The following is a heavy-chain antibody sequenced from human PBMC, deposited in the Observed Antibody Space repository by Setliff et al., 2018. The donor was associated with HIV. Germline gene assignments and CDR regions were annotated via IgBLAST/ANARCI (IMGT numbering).Heavy chain of an antibody. CDR3: ARRIDNSGTFPDKNWFDT. V-gene: IGHV4-4*09. CDR2: IYTSGST. J-gene: IGHJ5*02. CDR1: GDSISSYS. D-gene: IGHD3-10*01. Sequence: SETLSLTCTVSGDSISSYSWNWIRQSPGGGLEWIGYIYTSGSTNYNPSLKSRVTISLDTSKNQFSLKLSSLTAADTAVYYCARRIDNSGTFPDKNWFDTWGQGSLVTVSS.